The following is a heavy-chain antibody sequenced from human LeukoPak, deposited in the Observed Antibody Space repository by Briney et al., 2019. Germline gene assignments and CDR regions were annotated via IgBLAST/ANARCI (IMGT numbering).Heavy chain of an antibody. D-gene: IGHD4-17*01. CDR2: INPSGST. CDR1: GGSFSGYY. CDR3: ARGGPSGDPLDY. V-gene: IGHV4-34*01. J-gene: IGHJ4*02. Sequence: WETLSLTCAVYGGSFSGYYWSWIRQPPGKGLEWIGEINPSGSTNYNPSLKSRVTISVDTSKNQFSLKLSSVTAADTAVYYCARGGPSGDPLDYWGQGTLVSVSS.